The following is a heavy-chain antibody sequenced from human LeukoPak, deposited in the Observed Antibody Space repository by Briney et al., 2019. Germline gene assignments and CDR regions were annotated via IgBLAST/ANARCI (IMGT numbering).Heavy chain of an antibody. Sequence: ASVKVSCKASGYTFTSYYMHWVRQAPGQGLEWMGIINPSGGSTSCAQKLQGRVTMTTDTSTSTAYMELRSLRSDDTAVYYCARDYYDFWSGYYTGGLGYWGQGTLVTVSS. CDR3: ARDYYDFWSGYYTGGLGY. CDR2: INPSGGST. D-gene: IGHD3-3*01. V-gene: IGHV1-46*01. J-gene: IGHJ4*02. CDR1: GYTFTSYY.